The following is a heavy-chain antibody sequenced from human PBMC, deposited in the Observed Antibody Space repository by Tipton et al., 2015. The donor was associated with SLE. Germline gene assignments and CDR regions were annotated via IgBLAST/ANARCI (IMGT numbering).Heavy chain of an antibody. CDR3: ARGYYYDTTGYRSWMDP. V-gene: IGHV4-4*08. CDR1: GGSTSRYS. D-gene: IGHD3-22*01. J-gene: IGHJ5*02. Sequence: TLSLTCTVSGGSTSRYSWSWIRQSPGKGLEWIGRIYTSGSTKYNPSLKSRVTLSLDTSKNQFSLNLNSVTAADTAVYYCARGYYYDTTGYRSWMDPWGQGTLVTVSS. CDR2: IYTSGST.